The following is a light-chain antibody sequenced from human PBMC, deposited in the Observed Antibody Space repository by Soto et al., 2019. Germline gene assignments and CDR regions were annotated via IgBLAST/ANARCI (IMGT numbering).Light chain of an antibody. V-gene: IGLV2-14*01. Sequence: QSALTQPASVSGSPGQSITISCTGTSSDVGGYNYVSWYQQHPGKAPKIMIYEVNNRPSGVSNRFSGSKSGNTASLTISGLQAEDEADYYCSSFTRSSTWLFGGGTKLTVL. J-gene: IGLJ3*02. CDR3: SSFTRSSTWL. CDR2: EVN. CDR1: SSDVGGYNY.